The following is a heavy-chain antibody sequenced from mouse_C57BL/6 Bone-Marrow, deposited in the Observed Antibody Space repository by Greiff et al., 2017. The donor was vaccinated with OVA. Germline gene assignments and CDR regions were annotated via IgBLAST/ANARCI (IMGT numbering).Heavy chain of an antibody. Sequence: QVQLQQPGAELVKPGASVKLSCKASGYTFTSYWMHWVKQRPGQGLEWIGMIHPNSGSTNYNEKFKSKATLTVDKSSSTAYMQLSSLTSEDSAVYYCARRPLYYGNSYLYFDVWGTGTTVTVSS. J-gene: IGHJ1*03. D-gene: IGHD2-1*01. CDR3: ARRPLYYGNSYLYFDV. CDR2: IHPNSGST. CDR1: GYTFTSYW. V-gene: IGHV1-64*01.